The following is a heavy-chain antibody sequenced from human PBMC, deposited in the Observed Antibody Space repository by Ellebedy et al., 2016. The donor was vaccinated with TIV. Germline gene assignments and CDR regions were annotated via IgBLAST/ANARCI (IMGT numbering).Heavy chain of an antibody. J-gene: IGHJ1*01. D-gene: IGHD3-10*02. CDR2: ISSDGSNK. CDR3: ADMFQS. V-gene: IGHV3-30-3*01. Sequence: PGGSLRLSCAASGLTFSSYFMHWVRQAPGKGLEWVAVISSDGSNKTYGDSVKGRFTISRDNSKNTLYLEMKRLRVDDTAVYYCADMFQSWGQGTLVTVSS. CDR1: GLTFSSYF.